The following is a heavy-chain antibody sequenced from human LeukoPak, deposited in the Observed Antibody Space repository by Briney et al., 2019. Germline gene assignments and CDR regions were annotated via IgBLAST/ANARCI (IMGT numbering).Heavy chain of an antibody. CDR1: GASISSYY. Sequence: SETLSLTCTVSGASISSYYWSWIRKPAGKGLEWIGRIYVSGSTSYNPSLRSRVTMSLDTSKNQFSLRLSSVTAADTAVYYCSRDQTSYDVLTGSFTQYYFDDWGQGIQVTVPS. CDR3: SRDQTSYDVLTGSFTQYYFDD. V-gene: IGHV4-4*07. CDR2: IYVSGST. J-gene: IGHJ4*02. D-gene: IGHD3-9*01.